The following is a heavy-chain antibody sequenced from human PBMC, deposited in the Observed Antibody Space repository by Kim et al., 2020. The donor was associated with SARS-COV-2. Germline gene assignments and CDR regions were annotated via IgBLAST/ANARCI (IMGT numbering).Heavy chain of an antibody. V-gene: IGHV1-8*01. Sequence: AQKFQGRVTMTRNTSISTAYMELSSLRSEDTAVYYCARGGYSGSYSDFDYWGQGTLVTVSS. D-gene: IGHD1-26*01. J-gene: IGHJ4*02. CDR3: ARGGYSGSYSDFDY.